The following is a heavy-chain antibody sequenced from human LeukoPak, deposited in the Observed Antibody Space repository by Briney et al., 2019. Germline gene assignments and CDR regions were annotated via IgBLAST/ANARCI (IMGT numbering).Heavy chain of an antibody. CDR2: IYWDDDK. Sequence: SGPTLVNPTQTLTLTCTFSGFSLSTSGVGVGWIRQPPGKALEWLALIYWDDDKRYSPSLKSRLTITKDTSKNQVVLTMTNMDPVDTATYYCAHTVRRRYFDWLLSFKHLYFDYWGQGTLVTVSS. D-gene: IGHD3-9*01. J-gene: IGHJ4*02. V-gene: IGHV2-5*02. CDR1: GFSLSTSGVG. CDR3: AHTVRRRYFDWLLSFKHLYFDY.